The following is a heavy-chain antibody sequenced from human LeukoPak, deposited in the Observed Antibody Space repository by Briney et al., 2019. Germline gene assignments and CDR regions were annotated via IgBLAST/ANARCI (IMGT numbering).Heavy chain of an antibody. V-gene: IGHV1-2*02. CDR2: INPDSGGT. CDR3: ARRALFGDSGYDYNWFDP. Sequence: ASVKVSCKASGYTSTDYYMHWVRQAPGQGFEWMGWINPDSGGTNYAQKFQGRVTMTRDTSISTAYMELSRLRSNDTAVYYCARRALFGDSGYDYNWFDPWGQGTLVTVSS. D-gene: IGHD5-12*01. J-gene: IGHJ5*02. CDR1: GYTSTDYY.